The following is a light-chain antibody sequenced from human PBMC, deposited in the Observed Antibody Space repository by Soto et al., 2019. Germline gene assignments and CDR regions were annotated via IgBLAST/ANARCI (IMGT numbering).Light chain of an antibody. CDR3: QQYYTIPLT. J-gene: IGKJ4*01. CDR1: QSLLYSSNNKNY. Sequence: DIVMTQSPDSLAVSLGERATINCKSSQSLLYSSNNKNYLTWYQQKIGQTPKLLIYWASTRESGVPDRFSGSGSGTDFTLTISRLQAEDVSVYYCQQYYTIPLTFGGGTKVDIK. V-gene: IGKV4-1*01. CDR2: WAS.